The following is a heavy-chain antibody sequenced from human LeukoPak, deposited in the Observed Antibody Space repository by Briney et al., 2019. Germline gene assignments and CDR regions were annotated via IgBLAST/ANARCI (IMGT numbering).Heavy chain of an antibody. J-gene: IGHJ3*02. CDR2: ISGSGGST. CDR1: GFTFSSYG. Sequence: GGSLRLSCAASGFTFSSYGMSWVRQAPGKGLEWVSAISGSGGSTYYADSVKGRFTISRDNSKNTLYLQMNSLRAEDTAVYYCATDYYDSSGYPSGAFDIWGQGTMVTVSS. V-gene: IGHV3-23*01. CDR3: ATDYYDSSGYPSGAFDI. D-gene: IGHD3-22*01.